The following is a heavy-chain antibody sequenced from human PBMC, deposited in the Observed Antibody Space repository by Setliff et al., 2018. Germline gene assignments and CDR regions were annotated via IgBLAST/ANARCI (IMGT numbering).Heavy chain of an antibody. J-gene: IGHJ4*02. Sequence: SETLSLTCTVSGGSISSGDYYWSWIRQPPGKGLEWIGYIYYSGSTYYNPSLKSRVTISVDTSKNQFSLKLSSVTAADTAVYYCARTYGYYLPEPSYYFDYWGQVTLVTVSS. CDR2: IYYSGST. CDR1: GGSISSGDYY. V-gene: IGHV4-30-4*08. D-gene: IGHD3-3*01. CDR3: ARTYGYYLPEPSYYFDY.